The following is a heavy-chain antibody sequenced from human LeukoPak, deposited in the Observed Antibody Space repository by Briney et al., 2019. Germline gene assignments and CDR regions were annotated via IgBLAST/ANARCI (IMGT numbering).Heavy chain of an antibody. CDR2: ISYDGSNK. CDR3: AADHYGDFDY. Sequence: GGSLRLSCAPSGFTFSTYGMHWVRQAPGKGLEWVAVISYDGSNKYYADSVKGRFTISRDNSKNTLYLQMDSLRAEDTAVYYCAADHYGDFDYWGQGTLVTVSS. V-gene: IGHV3-30*03. CDR1: GFTFSTYG. D-gene: IGHD4-17*01. J-gene: IGHJ4*02.